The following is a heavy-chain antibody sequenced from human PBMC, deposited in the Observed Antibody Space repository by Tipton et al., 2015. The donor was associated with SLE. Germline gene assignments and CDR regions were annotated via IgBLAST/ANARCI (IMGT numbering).Heavy chain of an antibody. CDR1: GFTFSSYA. Sequence: SLRLSCAASGFTFSSYAMHWVRQAPGKGLEWVAVISYDGSNKYYADSVKGRFTISRDNSKNTLYLQMNSLRAEDTAVYYCARPPTYYYDSSGYPFDYWGQGTLVTVSS. D-gene: IGHD3-22*01. CDR3: ARPPTYYYDSSGYPFDY. CDR2: ISYDGSNK. V-gene: IGHV3-30-3*01. J-gene: IGHJ4*02.